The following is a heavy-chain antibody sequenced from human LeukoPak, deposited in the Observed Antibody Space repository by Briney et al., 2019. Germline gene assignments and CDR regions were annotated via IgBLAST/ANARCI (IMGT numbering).Heavy chain of an antibody. J-gene: IGHJ4*02. D-gene: IGHD3-22*01. V-gene: IGHV4-59*08. CDR1: GGSISSYY. CDR3: ARSCYDSSGALCN. Sequence: SETLSLTCTVSGGSISSYYWSWIRQPPGKGLEWIGYIYYSGSTNYNPSLKSRVTISVDTSKNQISLKLSSVTAADTALYHCARSCYDSSGALCNWGQGTLVTVSS. CDR2: IYYSGST.